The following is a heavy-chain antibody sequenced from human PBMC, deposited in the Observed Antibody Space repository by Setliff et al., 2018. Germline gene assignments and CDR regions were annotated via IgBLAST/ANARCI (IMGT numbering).Heavy chain of an antibody. CDR1: GGSLSGYY. CDR3: ARTPDGFLGDGYNLNTLGYFDS. V-gene: IGHV4-34*01. CDR2: INHSGST. D-gene: IGHD3-3*01. Sequence: SETLSLTCAVYGGSLSGYYWSWIRQPPGKGLELIGEINHSGSTNYNPSLKSRVTISVDTSKNQFSLKLSSVTAADTAVYYCARTPDGFLGDGYNLNTLGYFDSWGQGTLVTVSS. J-gene: IGHJ4*02.